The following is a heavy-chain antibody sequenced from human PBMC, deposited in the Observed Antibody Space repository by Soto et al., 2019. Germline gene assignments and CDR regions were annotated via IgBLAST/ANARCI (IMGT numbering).Heavy chain of an antibody. CDR3: ARASGSSSYYYYYGMDV. V-gene: IGHV4-61*01. J-gene: IGHJ6*02. CDR2: IYYSGST. D-gene: IGHD1-26*01. Sequence: SETLSLTCTVSGGSVSSGSYYWSWIRQPPGKGLEWIGYIYYSGSTNYNPSLKSRVTISVDTSKNQFSLKLSSVTAADTAVYYCARASGSSSYYYYYGMDVWGQGTTVTVSS. CDR1: GGSVSSGSYY.